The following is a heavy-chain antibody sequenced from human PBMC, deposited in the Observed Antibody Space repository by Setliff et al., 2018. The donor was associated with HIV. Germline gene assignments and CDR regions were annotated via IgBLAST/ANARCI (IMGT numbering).Heavy chain of an antibody. J-gene: IGHJ6*03. Sequence: GESLKISCAASGFTFSNYAMHWVRQAPGKGLEWVAVIPYDGSHEYYVDSVKGRFTISRDNSKNTLFLQMNSLRAEDTAVYYCAREGTVRYGYYYYMDVWGKGTTVTVSS. V-gene: IGHV3-30*04. CDR2: IPYDGSHE. CDR1: GFTFSNYA. CDR3: AREGTVRYGYYYYMDV. D-gene: IGHD4-17*01.